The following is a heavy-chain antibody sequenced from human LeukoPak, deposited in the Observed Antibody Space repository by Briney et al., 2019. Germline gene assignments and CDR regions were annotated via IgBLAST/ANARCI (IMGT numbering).Heavy chain of an antibody. Sequence: PGGSLRLSCAASGFTFDDYAMRWVRQAPGKGLEWVAGISWDSGSIGYADSVKGRFTISRDNAKNSLYLQMNSLRADDTALYYCAAVGACSGGSCSSRLRPGASDIWGQGKMVTVSS. CDR1: GFTFDDYA. J-gene: IGHJ3*02. D-gene: IGHD2-15*01. CDR2: ISWDSGSI. CDR3: AAVGACSGGSCSSRLRPGASDI. V-gene: IGHV3-9*01.